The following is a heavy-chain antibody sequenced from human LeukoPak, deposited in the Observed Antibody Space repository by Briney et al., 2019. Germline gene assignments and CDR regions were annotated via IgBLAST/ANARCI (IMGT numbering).Heavy chain of an antibody. CDR3: AREGGDFWSGYYTS. J-gene: IGHJ5*02. D-gene: IGHD3-3*01. CDR2: IIPIFGTA. Sequence: GASVKVSCKASGGTFSSYAISWVRQAPGQGLEWMGGIIPIFGTANYAQKFQGRVTITTDESTSTAYMELSSLRSEDTAVYYCAREGGDFWSGYYTSLGQGTLVTVSS. V-gene: IGHV1-69*05. CDR1: GGTFSSYA.